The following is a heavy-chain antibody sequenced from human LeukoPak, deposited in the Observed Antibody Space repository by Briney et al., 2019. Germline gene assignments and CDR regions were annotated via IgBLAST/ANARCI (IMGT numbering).Heavy chain of an antibody. CDR2: INRDGSQR. Sequence: GGSLRLSCAASGFSLSAYWMTWVRQAPGKGLEWVANINRDGSQRNHVDSVKGRFTISRDNAKNSLYLQMDSLTAEDTAVYYCARDSTYSSGSRFYDRFDYWGQGTLVTVSS. J-gene: IGHJ4*02. D-gene: IGHD2-15*01. V-gene: IGHV3-7*03. CDR1: GFSLSAYW. CDR3: ARDSTYSSGSRFYDRFDY.